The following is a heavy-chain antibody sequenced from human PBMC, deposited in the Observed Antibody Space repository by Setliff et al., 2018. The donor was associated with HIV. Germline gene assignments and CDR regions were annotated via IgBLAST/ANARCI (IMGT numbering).Heavy chain of an antibody. J-gene: IGHJ4*02. D-gene: IGHD3-10*01. CDR2: ISNSGSTI. CDR3: ARYYGSGSYLVY. CDR1: GFTFSDYY. V-gene: IGHV3-11*04. Sequence: GGSLRLSCAASGFTFSDYYMTWIRQAPGKWLEWVSYISNSGSTIYYADSVKGRFTISRDNAKNSLYLQMNSLRAEDTAVFYCARYYGSGSYLVYWGQGTLVTVSS.